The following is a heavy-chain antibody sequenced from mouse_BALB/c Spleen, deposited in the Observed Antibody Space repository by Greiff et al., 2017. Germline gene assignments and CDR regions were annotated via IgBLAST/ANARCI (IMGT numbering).Heavy chain of an antibody. D-gene: IGHD2-9*01. Sequence: VQLQQSGPQLVRPGASVKISCKASGYSFTSYWMHWVKQRPGQGLEWIGMIDPSDSETRLNQKFKDKATLTVDKSSSTAYMQLSSPTSEDSAVYYCARSLLWLRRYAMDYWGQGTSVTVSA. CDR2: IDPSDSET. J-gene: IGHJ4*01. CDR1: GYSFTSYW. CDR3: ARSLLWLRRYAMDY. V-gene: IGHV1S126*01.